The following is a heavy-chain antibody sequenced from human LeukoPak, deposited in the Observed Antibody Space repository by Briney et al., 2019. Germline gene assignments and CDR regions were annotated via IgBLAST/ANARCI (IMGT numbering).Heavy chain of an antibody. CDR2: VRSKGYGGTK. J-gene: IGHJ4*02. CDR1: GFLFSDYA. V-gene: IGHV3-49*04. D-gene: IGHD3-9*01. Sequence: GGSLRLSCTGSGFLFSDYALGWVRQPPRGGRGWESLVRSKGYGGTKENAASVEGRFTISRDDSKNFAYLQMNSLKTEDTAIYYCTRGDLVTGYPGDYFDNWGQGVLVTLSS. CDR3: TRGDLVTGYPGDYFDN.